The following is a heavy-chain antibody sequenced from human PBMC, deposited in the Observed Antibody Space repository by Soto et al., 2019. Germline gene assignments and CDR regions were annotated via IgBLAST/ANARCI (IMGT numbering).Heavy chain of an antibody. CDR3: TRHDSNYDFWSGSPPRYGMDV. CDR1: GGSISSDY. CDR2: IYESGTT. V-gene: IGHV4-59*01. J-gene: IGHJ6*02. Sequence: PSETLSLTCTVSGGSISSDYWSWIRQPPGKGLEWIGWIYESGTTNYNPSLKSRVIVSVDTSKNQFSLRLTSVTAADTAVYYCTRHDSNYDFWSGSPPRYGMDVWGQGTTVTVSS. D-gene: IGHD3-3*01.